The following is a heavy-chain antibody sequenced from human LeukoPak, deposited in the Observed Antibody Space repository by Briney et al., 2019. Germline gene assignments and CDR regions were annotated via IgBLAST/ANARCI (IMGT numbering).Heavy chain of an antibody. V-gene: IGHV3-48*03. J-gene: IGHJ4*02. CDR3: AREVDPGYFDY. CDR1: GFTFSSYE. Sequence: PGGSLRLSCSASGFTFSSYEMNWVRQAPGKGLEWVSYISSSGSTIYYADSVKGRFTISRDNAKNSLYLQMNSLSAEDTAVYYCAREVDPGYFDYWGQGTLVTVSS. D-gene: IGHD5-12*01. CDR2: ISSSGSTI.